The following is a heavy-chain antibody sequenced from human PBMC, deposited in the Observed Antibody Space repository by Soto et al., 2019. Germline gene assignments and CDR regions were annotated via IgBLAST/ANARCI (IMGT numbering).Heavy chain of an antibody. J-gene: IGHJ4*02. CDR2: ISGSGGST. CDR3: AKDHVATTIIVLMVS. CDR1: GFTFSSYA. Sequence: EVQLLESGGGLVQPGGSLRLSWAASGFTFSSYAMSWVRQAPGKGLEWVSAISGSGGSTYYADSVKGRFTISRDNSKNTLYLKMNSLRAADTAVYYCAKDHVATTIIVLMVSWGQGTLVTVSS. D-gene: IGHD2-8*01. V-gene: IGHV3-23*01.